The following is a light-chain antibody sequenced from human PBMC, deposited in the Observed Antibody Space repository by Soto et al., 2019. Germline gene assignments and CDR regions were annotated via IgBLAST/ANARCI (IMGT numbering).Light chain of an antibody. CDR1: QSVDSF. CDR2: DTS. CDR3: QQRSNWPSIT. Sequence: EIVLTQSPASLSLSPGERATLSCRASQSVDSFLAWYQQKPGRTPRLLIYDTSNRATGIPARFSGSGSGTGFTLTISSLEPEDFAVYYCQQRSNWPSITFGQGTRLEI. V-gene: IGKV3-11*01. J-gene: IGKJ5*01.